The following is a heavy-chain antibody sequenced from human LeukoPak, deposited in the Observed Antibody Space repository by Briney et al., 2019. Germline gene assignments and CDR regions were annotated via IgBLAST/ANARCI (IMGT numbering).Heavy chain of an antibody. V-gene: IGHV4-61*01. Sequence: PSETLSLTCTVSGGSVSSGSYYWSWIRQPPGKGLEWIGYIYYSGSTNYNPSLKSRVTISVDTSKKQFSLNLSSVTAADTAVYYCARDAGSGWSSFDYWGQGTLVTVSS. J-gene: IGHJ4*02. CDR2: IYYSGST. CDR1: GGSVSSGSYY. CDR3: ARDAGSGWSSFDY. D-gene: IGHD6-19*01.